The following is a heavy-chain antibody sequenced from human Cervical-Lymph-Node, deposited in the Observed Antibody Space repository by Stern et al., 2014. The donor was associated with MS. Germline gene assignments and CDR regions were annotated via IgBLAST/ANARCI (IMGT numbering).Heavy chain of an antibody. V-gene: IGHV4-59*01. Sequence: QLQLQESGPGLVKPSDTLSLTCTVSGGSISSYYWSWIRQPPGKGLEWIGYIYYSGGTNYNPSLKSRVTISVDTSKNQFSLKLSSVTAADTAVYYCARGLLTFDPWGQGTLVTVSS. CDR3: ARGLLTFDP. J-gene: IGHJ5*02. D-gene: IGHD2/OR15-2a*01. CDR2: IYYSGGT. CDR1: GGSISSYY.